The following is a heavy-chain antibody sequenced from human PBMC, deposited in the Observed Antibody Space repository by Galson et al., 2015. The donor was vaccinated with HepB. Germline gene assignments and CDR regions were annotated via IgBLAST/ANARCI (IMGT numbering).Heavy chain of an antibody. J-gene: IGHJ3*01. CDR2: LNRDGDT. D-gene: IGHD3-10*01. Sequence: SLRLSCAVSGFTVSSNFVTWVRQAPGKGLEWVSLLNRDGDTSYADFVEGRFTISRDGSPNTLHLQMNSLRAEDTATYFCARDENYGSGFFAFDFWGQGTTVTVSS. V-gene: IGHV3-66*01. CDR3: ARDENYGSGFFAFDF. CDR1: GFTVSSNF.